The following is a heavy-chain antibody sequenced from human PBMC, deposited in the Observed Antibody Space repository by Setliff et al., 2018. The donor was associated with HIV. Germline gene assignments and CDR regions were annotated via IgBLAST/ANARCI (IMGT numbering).Heavy chain of an antibody. D-gene: IGHD6-13*01. V-gene: IGHV4-34*01. CDR1: GGSFSGYY. J-gene: IGHJ6*03. CDR3: ARGARLLAGYSDRWDYYYMGV. Sequence: SETLSLTCAVYGGSFSGYYWSWIRQPPGKGLEWIGEINHSGSTNYNPSLKSRVTISVDTSKNQFSLKLSSVTAADTAVYYCARGARLLAGYSDRWDYYYMGVWGKGTTVTVSS. CDR2: INHSGST.